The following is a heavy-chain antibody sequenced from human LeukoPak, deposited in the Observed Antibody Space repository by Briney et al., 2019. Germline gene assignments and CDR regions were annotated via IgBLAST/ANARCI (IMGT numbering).Heavy chain of an antibody. CDR2: ISGSGGST. V-gene: IGHV3-23*01. J-gene: IGHJ6*04. Sequence: PGGSLRLSCAASGFTFSSYAMSWVRQAPGKGLEWVSAISGSGGSTYYADSVKGRFTISGDNSKNTLYLQMNSLRAEDTAVYYCAKTAHHYCSSTSCPYYYYGMDVWGKGTTVTVSS. CDR1: GFTFSSYA. CDR3: AKTAHHYCSSTSCPYYYYGMDV. D-gene: IGHD2-2*01.